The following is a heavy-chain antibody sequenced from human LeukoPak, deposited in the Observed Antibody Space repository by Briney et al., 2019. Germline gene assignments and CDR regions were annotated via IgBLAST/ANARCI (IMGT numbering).Heavy chain of an antibody. CDR1: GGSISSRSYY. Sequence: SETLFLTCSVSGGSISSRSYYWAWMRQPPGKGLEWIGSVYYSASTYYNPSLKSRVTMLVNTSKNQFSLRLSSVTAADTAVYYCASRDGSAYGLFHYWGQGTLVTVAS. CDR2: VYYSAST. CDR3: ASRDGSAYGLFHY. D-gene: IGHD5-12*01. J-gene: IGHJ4*02. V-gene: IGHV4-39*07.